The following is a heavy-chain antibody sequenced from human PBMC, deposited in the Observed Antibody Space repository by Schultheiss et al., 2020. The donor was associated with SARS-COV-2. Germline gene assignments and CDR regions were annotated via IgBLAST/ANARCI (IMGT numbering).Heavy chain of an antibody. CDR3: ARQTTVTANWFDP. Sequence: SETLSLTCTVSGDSIRGYFWTWIRQPPGKGLEWIGNIYNTVNTQYNPSLKSRVTIAVDTSKNQFSLKLSSVTAADTAVYYCARQTTVTANWFDPWGQGTLVTVSS. D-gene: IGHD4-11*01. CDR1: GDSIRGYF. CDR2: IYNTVNT. V-gene: IGHV4-59*08. J-gene: IGHJ5*02.